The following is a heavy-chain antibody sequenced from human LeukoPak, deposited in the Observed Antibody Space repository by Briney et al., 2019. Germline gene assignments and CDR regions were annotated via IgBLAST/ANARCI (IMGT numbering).Heavy chain of an antibody. CDR3: ARGQTGNVLLWFGGDYYYGMDV. CDR2: MNPNSGNT. D-gene: IGHD3-10*01. CDR1: GYTFTSYD. Sequence: PGASVNVSCKASGYTFTSYDINWVRQATGQGLEWMGWMNPNSGNTGYAQKFQGRVTMTRNTSISTAYMELSSLRSEDTAVYYCARGQTGNVLLWFGGDYYYGMDVWGQGTTVTVSS. V-gene: IGHV1-8*01. J-gene: IGHJ6*02.